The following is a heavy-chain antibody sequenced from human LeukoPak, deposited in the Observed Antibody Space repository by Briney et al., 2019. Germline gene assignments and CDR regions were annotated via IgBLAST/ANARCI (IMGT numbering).Heavy chain of an antibody. CDR1: GFTFSSYA. D-gene: IGHD4-17*01. V-gene: IGHV3-30*04. J-gene: IGHJ5*02. CDR3: ARDVPTVTTYKFDP. Sequence: PGRSLRLSCAASGFTFSSYAMHWVRQAPGKGLEWVAVISYDGSNKYYADSVKGRFTISRDNSKNTLYLQMNSLRAEDTAVYYCARDVPTVTTYKFDPWGQGTLVTVSS. CDR2: ISYDGSNK.